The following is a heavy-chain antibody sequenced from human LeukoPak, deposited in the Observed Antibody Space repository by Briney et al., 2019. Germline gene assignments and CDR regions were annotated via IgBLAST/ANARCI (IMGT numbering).Heavy chain of an antibody. J-gene: IGHJ4*02. CDR2: IYTSGST. Sequence: SETLSLTCTVSGGSISSYYWSWIRQPAGKGLEWIGRIYTSGSTNYNPSLESRVTMSVDTSKNQFSLKLSSVTAADTAVYYCARQRAYCSSTSCHHFDYWGQGTLVTVSS. V-gene: IGHV4-4*07. D-gene: IGHD2-2*01. CDR1: GGSISSYY. CDR3: ARQRAYCSSTSCHHFDY.